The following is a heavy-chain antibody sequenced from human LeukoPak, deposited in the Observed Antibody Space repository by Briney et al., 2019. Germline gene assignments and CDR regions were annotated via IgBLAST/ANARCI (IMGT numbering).Heavy chain of an antibody. J-gene: IGHJ3*02. CDR2: IYYSGST. V-gene: IGHV4-39*07. D-gene: IGHD3-10*01. CDR1: GGSISTSSYY. CDR3: ARIGIRRHAFDI. Sequence: PSETLSLTCTVSGGSISTSSYYWGWIRQPPGKGLEWIGSIYYSGSTYYNPSLKSRVTISVDTSKNQFSLKLSSVTAADTAVYYCARIGIRRHAFDIWGQGTMVTVSS.